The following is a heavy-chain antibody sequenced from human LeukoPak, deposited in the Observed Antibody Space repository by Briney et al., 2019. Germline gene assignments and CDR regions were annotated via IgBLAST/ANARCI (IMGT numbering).Heavy chain of an antibody. CDR1: GYSISSGYY. CDR2: LYHSGSI. D-gene: IGHD2-2*02. J-gene: IGHJ5*02. V-gene: IGHV4-38-2*02. CDR3: ARECSSTTCYTRSFDP. Sequence: SETLSLTCIVSGYSISSGYYWGWIRQPPGKGLEWIGNLYHSGSIYYNPSLRSRATISGDTSKNQFSLSLSSVTAADTAVYYCARECSSTTCYTRSFDPWGQGTLVTVSS.